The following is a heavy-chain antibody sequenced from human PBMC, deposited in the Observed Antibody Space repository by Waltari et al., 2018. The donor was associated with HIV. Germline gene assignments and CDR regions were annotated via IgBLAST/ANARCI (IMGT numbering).Heavy chain of an antibody. J-gene: IGHJ6*02. Sequence: EVQLVESGGGLVQPGRSLRLPCAAPGFTFDDYDMHWVRQAPGKGLEWVSGISWNSGSKGYADSVKGRFTISRDNAKNSLYLQMNSLRAEDTALYYCAKDRGTGTTVYYYYGMDVWGQGTTVTVSS. D-gene: IGHD1-7*01. CDR1: GFTFDDYD. CDR3: AKDRGTGTTVYYYYGMDV. CDR2: ISWNSGSK. V-gene: IGHV3-9*01.